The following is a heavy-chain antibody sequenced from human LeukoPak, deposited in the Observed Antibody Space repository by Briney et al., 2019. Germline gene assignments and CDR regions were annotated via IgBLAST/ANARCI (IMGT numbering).Heavy chain of an antibody. Sequence: GGSLRLSCAASGFTFSSYGMHWVRQAPGKGLEWVAFIRYDGSNKYYADSVKGRFTISRDNSKNTLYLQMNSLRAEDTAVYYCAGGSEYYYYYMDVWGKGTTVTVSS. D-gene: IGHD2-15*01. J-gene: IGHJ6*03. CDR3: AGGSEYYYYYMDV. V-gene: IGHV3-30*02. CDR1: GFTFSSYG. CDR2: IRYDGSNK.